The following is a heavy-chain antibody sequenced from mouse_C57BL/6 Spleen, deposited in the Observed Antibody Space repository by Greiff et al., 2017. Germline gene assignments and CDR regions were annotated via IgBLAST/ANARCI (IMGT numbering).Heavy chain of an antibody. CDR2: IYPGDGDT. CDR3: AREETGSGWYFDV. D-gene: IGHD4-1*01. Sequence: QVQLQQSGPELVKPGASVKISCKASGYAFSSSWMNWVKQRPGKGLEWIGRIYPGDGDTNYNGKFKGKATLTADKSSSTAYMQLSSLTSEDSAVYFCAREETGSGWYFDVWGTGTTVTVAS. V-gene: IGHV1-82*01. CDR1: GYAFSSSW. J-gene: IGHJ1*03.